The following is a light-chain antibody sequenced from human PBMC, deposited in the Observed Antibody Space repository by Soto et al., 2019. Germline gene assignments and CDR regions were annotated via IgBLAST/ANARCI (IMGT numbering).Light chain of an antibody. CDR3: LHYMTYSRT. Sequence: DVQMTQSPSTLSASIGDRVTITCRASESISTWLAWYQHKPGKAPKLLIYLASSLESGVPSRFSGSGSGTEFTLTINSLQPDDFATYYCLHYMTYSRTFGQGIKVEMK. CDR2: LAS. J-gene: IGKJ1*01. CDR1: ESISTW. V-gene: IGKV1-5*03.